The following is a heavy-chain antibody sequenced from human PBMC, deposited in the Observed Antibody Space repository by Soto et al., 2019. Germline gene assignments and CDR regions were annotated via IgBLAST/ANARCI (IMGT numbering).Heavy chain of an antibody. CDR2: ISYDGSNK. J-gene: IGHJ4*02. CDR1: RFTFSSYA. Sequence: QVQLVESGGGVVQPGRSLRLSCAASRFTFSSYAMHWVRQAPGKGLEWVAVISYDGSNKYYADSVKGRFTISRDNSKNTLYLQMNSLRAEDTAVYYCARESYYYDSSGYYHRGGFDYWGQGTLVTVSS. CDR3: ARESYYYDSSGYYHRGGFDY. D-gene: IGHD3-22*01. V-gene: IGHV3-30-3*01.